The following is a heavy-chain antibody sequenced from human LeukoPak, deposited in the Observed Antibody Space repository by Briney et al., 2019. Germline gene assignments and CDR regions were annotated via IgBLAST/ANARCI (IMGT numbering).Heavy chain of an antibody. D-gene: IGHD2-8*02. CDR2: INHSGGST. V-gene: IGHV1-46*01. CDR3: ARAPRGGVIRVFDY. J-gene: IGHJ4*02. Sequence: ASVKVSCKASGYTFTSYYMHWVRQAPGQGLEWMGIINHSGGSTSYAQKSRGRVNMTRDTSTSTVYMELSSLRSEDTAVYYCARAPRGGVIRVFDYWGQGTLVTVSS. CDR1: GYTFTSYY.